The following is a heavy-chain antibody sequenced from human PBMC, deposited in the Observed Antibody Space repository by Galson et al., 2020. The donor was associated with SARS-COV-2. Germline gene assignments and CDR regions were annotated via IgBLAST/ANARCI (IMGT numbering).Heavy chain of an antibody. CDR3: LSYSSTRQNH. J-gene: IGHJ5*02. Sequence: EYVSAISSNGGTSFYADSVNGRFTMSRDNSKNMFYLQMTALRLEDTAFYYCLSYSSTRQNHWGQGTLVTVSS. V-gene: IGHV3-64D*06. D-gene: IGHD2-2*01. CDR2: ISSNGGTS.